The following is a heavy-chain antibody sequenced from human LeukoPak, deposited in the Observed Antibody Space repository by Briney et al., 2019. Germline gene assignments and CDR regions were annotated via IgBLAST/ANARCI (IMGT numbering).Heavy chain of an antibody. CDR3: ATLQSSGYDYSDY. CDR1: GGSISSYY. D-gene: IGHD3-22*01. CDR2: IYYSGST. V-gene: IGHV4-59*08. J-gene: IGHJ4*02. Sequence: SETLSLTCTVSGGSISSYYWSWIQQPPGKGLEWIGYIYYSGSTDYNPSLKSRVTMSVDTSKNQFSLKLSSVTAADTAVYYCATLQSSGYDYSDYWGQGILVTVSS.